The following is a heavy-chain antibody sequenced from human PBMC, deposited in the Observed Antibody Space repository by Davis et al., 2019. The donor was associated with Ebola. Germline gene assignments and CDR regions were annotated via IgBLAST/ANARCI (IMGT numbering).Heavy chain of an antibody. J-gene: IGHJ6*04. Sequence: GGSLRLSCAASGFTFSSYSMNWVRQAPGKGLEWVSGVSDSGRTKYYAHSVKGRFTISRDNAKNSLYLQMNSLRDEDTAVYYCARDRRVGYCSSTSCYAPNYYYYYGMDVWGKGTTVTVSS. CDR1: GFTFSSYS. CDR3: ARDRRVGYCSSTSCYAPNYYYYYGMDV. D-gene: IGHD2-2*01. V-gene: IGHV3-48*02. CDR2: VSDSGRTK.